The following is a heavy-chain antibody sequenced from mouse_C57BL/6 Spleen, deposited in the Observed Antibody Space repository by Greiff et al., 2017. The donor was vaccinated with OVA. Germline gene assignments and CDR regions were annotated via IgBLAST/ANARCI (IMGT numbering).Heavy chain of an antibody. CDR1: GFNFNDYS. CDR2: IDPEDGDT. Sequence: VQLKESGAELVRPGASVKLSCTASGFNFNDYSMHWVKQRPEQGLEWIGWIDPEDGDTEYAPKFQGKATMTADTSSNTAYLQLSSLTSEDTAVYYDTEESPIFAYWGQGTLVTVSA. V-gene: IGHV14-1*01. CDR3: TEESPIFAY. J-gene: IGHJ3*01.